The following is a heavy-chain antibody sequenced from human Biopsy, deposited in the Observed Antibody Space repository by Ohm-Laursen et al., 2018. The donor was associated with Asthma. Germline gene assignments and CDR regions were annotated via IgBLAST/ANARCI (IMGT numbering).Heavy chain of an antibody. CDR3: SRDTLGYYFDI. CDR1: GAHFGSYN. J-gene: IGHJ4*02. V-gene: IGHV3-30-3*01. Sequence: SLRLSCAASGAHFGSYNMHWARQAPGKGLEWVAVITFDGSTQHYGNSVKGRFTISRDNAKNMLFLQMNSLRSDDTAVYYCSRDTLGYYFDIWGPGTKVTVSS. CDR2: ITFDGSTQ. D-gene: IGHD6-13*01.